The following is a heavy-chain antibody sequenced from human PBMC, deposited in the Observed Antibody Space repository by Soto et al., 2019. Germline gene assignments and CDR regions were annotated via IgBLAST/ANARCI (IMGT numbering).Heavy chain of an antibody. D-gene: IGHD2-15*01. CDR1: GGTISIYY. V-gene: IGHV4-59*01. Sequence: SETLSLTCTGSGGTISIYYWSLIRRPPGKGLEWIGYIYYSGSTNYNPSLKSRVTISVDTSKKQFSLKLSSVTAADTAVYYCAGYRGSPNWFDPWGQGTLVTVSS. J-gene: IGHJ5*02. CDR2: IYYSGST. CDR3: AGYRGSPNWFDP.